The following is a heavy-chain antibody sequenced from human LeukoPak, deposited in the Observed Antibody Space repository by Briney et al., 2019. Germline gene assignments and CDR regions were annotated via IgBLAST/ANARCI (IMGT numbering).Heavy chain of an antibody. J-gene: IGHJ4*02. CDR3: ARDLGYYDSSGVFDY. Sequence: GASVTVSCKASGYTFTSYGISWVRQAPGQGLEWMGWISAYNGNTNYAQKLQGRVTMTTDTSTSTAYMELRSLRSDDTAVYYCARDLGYYDSSGVFDYWGQGTLVTVSS. CDR1: GYTFTSYG. V-gene: IGHV1-18*01. CDR2: ISAYNGNT. D-gene: IGHD3-22*01.